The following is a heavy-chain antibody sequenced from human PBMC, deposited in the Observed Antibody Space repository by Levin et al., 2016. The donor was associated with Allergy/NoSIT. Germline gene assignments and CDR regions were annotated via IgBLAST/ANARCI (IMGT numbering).Heavy chain of an antibody. CDR2: IRSKDYGGTT. CDR3: TRAATYYYDNSGSGY. D-gene: IGHD3-22*01. J-gene: IGHJ4*02. V-gene: IGHV3-49*02. Sequence: VRQMPGKGLEWVGFIRSKDYGGTTEYAASVKGRFSISRDDSKSIAFLQVNSLKAEDTAVYYCTRAATYYYDNSGSGYWGQGTLVTVSS.